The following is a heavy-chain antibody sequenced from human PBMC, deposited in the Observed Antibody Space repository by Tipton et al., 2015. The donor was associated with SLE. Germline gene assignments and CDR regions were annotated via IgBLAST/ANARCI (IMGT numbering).Heavy chain of an antibody. CDR2: IYPASGGT. V-gene: IGHV1-2*06. D-gene: IGHD3-10*01. CDR1: GYTFNDFY. J-gene: IGHJ6*02. CDR3: ARDRVPRGNYGIDV. Sequence: QVQLVQSGPEVKKPGASVKVSCKASGYTFNDFYIHWVRQAPGQGLEWMGRIYPASGGTNLVQKFQGRVTMTTDTSISTAYLELTRLRSDDTAVYYCARDRVPRGNYGIDVWGQGTTAIVSS.